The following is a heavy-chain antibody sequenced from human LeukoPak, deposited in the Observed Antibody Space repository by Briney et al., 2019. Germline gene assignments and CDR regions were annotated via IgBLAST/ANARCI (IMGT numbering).Heavy chain of an antibody. Sequence: PSETLSLTCTVSGGSISSSSYYWGWIRQPPGKGLEWIGSIYYSGSTYYNPSLKSRVTISVDTSKNQFSLKLSSVTAADTAVYYCAREAGPRAWFDPWGQGTLVTVSS. V-gene: IGHV4-39*02. CDR1: GGSISSSSYY. CDR3: AREAGPRAWFDP. J-gene: IGHJ5*02. CDR2: IYYSGST. D-gene: IGHD5-24*01.